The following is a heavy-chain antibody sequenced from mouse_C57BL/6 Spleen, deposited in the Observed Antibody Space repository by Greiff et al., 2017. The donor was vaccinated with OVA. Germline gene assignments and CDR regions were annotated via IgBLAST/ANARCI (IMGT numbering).Heavy chain of an antibody. CDR2: IDPENGDT. D-gene: IGHD1-1*01. CDR3: TTFTTVVAPDY. J-gene: IGHJ2*01. V-gene: IGHV14-4*01. CDR1: GFNIKDDY. Sequence: VQLKQSGAELVRPGASVKLSCTASGFNIKDDYMHWVKQRPEQGLEWIGWIDPENGDTEYASKFQGKATITADTSSNTAYLQLSSLTSEDTAVYYCTTFTTVVAPDYGGQGTTLTVSS.